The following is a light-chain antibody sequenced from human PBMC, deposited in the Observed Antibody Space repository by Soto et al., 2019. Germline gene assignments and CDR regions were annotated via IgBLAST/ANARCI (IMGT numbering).Light chain of an antibody. J-gene: IGKJ2*01. CDR2: GAS. V-gene: IGKV3-20*01. Sequence: EIVLTQSRGTLSLSPRERATLSCRASQSVSRSFLAWYQQKPGQAPRLHIYGASSRATGIPDTFSGIGSGTDFTLTISRLEPEDSALYYCQQYYTSPRTFGQGTKLEI. CDR1: QSVSRSF. CDR3: QQYYTSPRT.